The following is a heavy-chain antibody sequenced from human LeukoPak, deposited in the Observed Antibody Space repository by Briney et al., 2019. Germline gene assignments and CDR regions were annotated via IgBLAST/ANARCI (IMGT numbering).Heavy chain of an antibody. J-gene: IGHJ5*02. CDR2: IYYSGST. Sequence: SETLSLTCTVSGGSISSYYWSWIRQPPGKGLEWIGYIYYSGSTSYNPSLKSRVTISVDTSKNQFSLKLSSVTAADTAVYYCARDSPSSSSSSWFDPWGQGTLVTVSS. CDR3: ARDSPSSSSSSWFDP. D-gene: IGHD6-6*01. CDR1: GGSISSYY. V-gene: IGHV4-59*01.